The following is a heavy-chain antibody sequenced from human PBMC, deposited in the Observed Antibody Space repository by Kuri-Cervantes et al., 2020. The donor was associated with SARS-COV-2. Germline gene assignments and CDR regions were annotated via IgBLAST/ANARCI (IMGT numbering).Heavy chain of an antibody. CDR2: ISTYNGNT. V-gene: IGHV1-18*01. CDR3: ARDPRIAAPRKFRSDYYGMDV. CDR1: GYTFTSYG. D-gene: IGHD6-13*01. J-gene: IGHJ6*02. Sequence: GGSLRLSCKASGYTFTSYGISWVRQAPGHGLEWMGWISTYNGNTNYAQKLQGRVTMTTDTSTSTAYMELRSLRSDDTAVYYCARDPRIAAPRKFRSDYYGMDVWGQGTTVTVSS.